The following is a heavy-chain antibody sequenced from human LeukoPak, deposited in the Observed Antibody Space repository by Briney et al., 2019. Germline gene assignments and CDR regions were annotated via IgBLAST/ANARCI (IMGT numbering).Heavy chain of an antibody. J-gene: IGHJ6*02. V-gene: IGHV1-8*01. CDR3: ASYSSSSLYYYYGMDV. CDR2: MNPNSGNT. Sequence: ASVKVSCEASGYTFTSYDINWVRQATGQGLEWMGWMNPNSGNTGYAQKFQGRVTMTRNTSISTAYMELSSLRSEDTAVYYCASYSSSSLYYYYGMDVWGQGTTVTVSS. D-gene: IGHD6-6*01. CDR1: GYTFTSYD.